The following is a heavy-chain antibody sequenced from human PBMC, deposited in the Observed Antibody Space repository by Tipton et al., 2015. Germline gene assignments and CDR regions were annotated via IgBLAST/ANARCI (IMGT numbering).Heavy chain of an antibody. V-gene: IGHV6-1*01. CDR1: GDSVSSNSAA. D-gene: IGHD1-26*01. J-gene: IGHJ4*02. CDR3: ARVGAGQLTSTPGGFDY. CDR2: TYYRSKWYS. Sequence: GLVKPSQTLSLTCAISGDSVSSNSAAWNWIRQSPSRGLEWLGNTYYRSKWYSDYAVSVKSRITINPDTSKNQFSLQLNSVTPEDTAVYYCARVGAGQLTSTPGGFDYWGQGTLVTVSS.